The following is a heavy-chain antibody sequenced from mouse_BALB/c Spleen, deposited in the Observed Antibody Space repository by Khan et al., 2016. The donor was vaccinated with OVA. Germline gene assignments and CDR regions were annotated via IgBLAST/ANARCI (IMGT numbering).Heavy chain of an antibody. V-gene: IGHV1S135*01. CDR3: GRGTFGY. CDR2: IDPFNGGT. Sequence: VQLQQSGPELMKPGASVNISCKASGYSFTSYYIHWVKQSHEKSLEWIGYIDPFNGGTDYNRKFKGKATLTVDKSSSTAYMHRSSLTSEDSAVYYCGRGTFGYWGKGTLVTVYA. CDR1: GYSFTSYY. D-gene: IGHD3-3*01. J-gene: IGHJ3*01.